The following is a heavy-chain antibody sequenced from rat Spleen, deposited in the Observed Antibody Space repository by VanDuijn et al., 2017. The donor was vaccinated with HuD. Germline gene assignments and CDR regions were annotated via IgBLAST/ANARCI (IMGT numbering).Heavy chain of an antibody. V-gene: IGHV5-7*01. CDR2: ISYDGSST. CDR3: ARHNSGYGVFDY. Sequence: EVQLVESGGGLVQPGRSLKLSCAASGFTFSDSNMAWVRQAPKKGLEWVATISYDGSSTYYRDSVKGRFTISRDNAKSTLYLQMDSLRSEDTATYYCARHNSGYGVFDYWGQGASVTVSS. D-gene: IGHD4-3*01. CDR1: GFTFSDSN. J-gene: IGHJ4*01.